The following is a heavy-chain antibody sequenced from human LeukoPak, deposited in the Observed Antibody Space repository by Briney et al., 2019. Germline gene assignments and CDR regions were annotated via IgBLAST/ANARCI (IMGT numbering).Heavy chain of an antibody. CDR1: GGSFSGHY. J-gene: IGHJ5*02. Sequence: SETLSLICAVYGGSFSGHYWSWIRQPPGKGLEWIGEINHSGSASHIPSLKSRVTISVDTSKNQFSLKLTSVTAADTALYYCARGVMGYSGYDYNWFDPWAQGTLVTVSS. CDR2: INHSGSA. CDR3: ARGVMGYSGYDYNWFDP. D-gene: IGHD5-12*01. V-gene: IGHV4-34*01.